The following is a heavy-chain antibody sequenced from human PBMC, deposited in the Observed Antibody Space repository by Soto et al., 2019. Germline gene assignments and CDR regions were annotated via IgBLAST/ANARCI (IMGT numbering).Heavy chain of an antibody. CDR1: GGSINYYY. CDR3: ARFYGSGSYYDVGFDY. CDR2: ISYSGST. D-gene: IGHD3-10*01. V-gene: IGHV4-59*12. Sequence: SETLSLTCTVSGGSINYYYWSWIRQPPGKGLEWIGDISYSGSTNYNPSLKSRVTISVDTSKNQFSLKLSSVTAADTAVYYCARFYGSGSYYDVGFDYWGQGTLVTVSS. J-gene: IGHJ4*02.